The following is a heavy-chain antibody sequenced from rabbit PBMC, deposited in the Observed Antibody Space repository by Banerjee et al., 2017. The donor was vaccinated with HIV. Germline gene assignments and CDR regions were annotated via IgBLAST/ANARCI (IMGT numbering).Heavy chain of an antibody. Sequence: QSLEESGGDLVKPGASLTLTCTASGLDFSSSYYMCWVRQAPGKGLEWIACIYAGSSGSTYYASWAKGRFTISKTSSTTVTLQMTSLTAADTATYFCARGAGIHYADLWGQGTLVTVS. CDR3: ARGAGIHYADL. CDR2: IYAGSSGST. J-gene: IGHJ4*01. V-gene: IGHV1S40*01. D-gene: IGHD4-2*01. CDR1: GLDFSSSYY.